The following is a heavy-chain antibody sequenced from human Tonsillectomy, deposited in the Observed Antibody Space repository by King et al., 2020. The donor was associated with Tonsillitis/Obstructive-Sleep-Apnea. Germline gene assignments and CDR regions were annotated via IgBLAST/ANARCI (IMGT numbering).Heavy chain of an antibody. CDR3: AGFNWNWFDP. CDR2: IYYSGST. Sequence: LQLQESGPGLVKPSETLSLTCTVSGGSISSYYWSWIRQPPGKGLEWIGYIYYSGSTNYNPSLKSRVTISVDTSKNQFSLKLSSVTAADTAVYYCAGFNWNWFDPWGQGTLVTVSS. CDR1: GGSISSYY. V-gene: IGHV4-59*01. J-gene: IGHJ5*02. D-gene: IGHD1-20*01.